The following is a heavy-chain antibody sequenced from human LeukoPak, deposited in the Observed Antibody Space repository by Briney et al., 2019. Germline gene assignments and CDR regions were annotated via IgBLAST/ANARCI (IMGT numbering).Heavy chain of an antibody. V-gene: IGHV4-34*01. CDR3: AGAKIITIFGVVISTTLDY. Sequence: SETLSLTCAVYGGSFSGYYWSWIRQPPGKGLEWIGEINHSGSTNYNPSLKSRVTISVDTSKNQFSLKLSSVTAADTAVYYCAGAKIITIFGVVISTTLDYWGQGTLVTVSS. D-gene: IGHD3-3*01. CDR2: INHSGST. CDR1: GGSFSGYY. J-gene: IGHJ4*02.